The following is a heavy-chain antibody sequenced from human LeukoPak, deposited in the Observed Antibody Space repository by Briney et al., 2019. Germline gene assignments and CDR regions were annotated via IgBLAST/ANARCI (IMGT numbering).Heavy chain of an antibody. D-gene: IGHD1-26*01. CDR1: GFTFSSHA. J-gene: IGHJ3*02. Sequence: GGSLRLSCAASGFTFSSHAMHWVRQAPGKGLEWVAVISYDGSNKYYADSVKGRFTISRDNSKNTLYLQMNSLRAEDTAVYYCARRWELLSIGAFDIWGQGTMVTVSS. CDR3: ARRWELLSIGAFDI. V-gene: IGHV3-30-3*01. CDR2: ISYDGSNK.